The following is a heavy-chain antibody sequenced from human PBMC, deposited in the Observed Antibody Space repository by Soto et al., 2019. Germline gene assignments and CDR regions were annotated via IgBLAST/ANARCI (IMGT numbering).Heavy chain of an antibody. CDR2: IIPIFGTR. Sequence: QVQLVQSGAEVKKPGSSVKVSCKASGGTFSNYAITWVRQAPGQGLEWLGRIIPIFGTRDYAQKFQGRVTITADDSTTTAYMELSSLRSDDTAVYYCAKAGGREGYFGNSFDPWGQGTLVTVAS. V-gene: IGHV1-69*15. CDR1: GGTFSNYA. D-gene: IGHD2-15*01. CDR3: AKAGGREGYFGNSFDP. J-gene: IGHJ5*02.